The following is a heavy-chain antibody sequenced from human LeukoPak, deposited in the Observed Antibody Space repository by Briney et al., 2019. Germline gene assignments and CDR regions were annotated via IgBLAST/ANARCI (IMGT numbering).Heavy chain of an antibody. J-gene: IGHJ5*02. CDR2: IYYSGST. CDR3: ARGGNYWPQWWFDP. D-gene: IGHD1-26*01. Sequence: PSETLSLTCTVSGGSISSYYWSWIRQPPGKGLEWIGYIYYSGSTNYNPSLRRRVAISVDTSKNQFSLKMSSVTAADTAVYYCARGGNYWPQWWFDPWGRGTLVSVSS. V-gene: IGHV4-59*01. CDR1: GGSISSYY.